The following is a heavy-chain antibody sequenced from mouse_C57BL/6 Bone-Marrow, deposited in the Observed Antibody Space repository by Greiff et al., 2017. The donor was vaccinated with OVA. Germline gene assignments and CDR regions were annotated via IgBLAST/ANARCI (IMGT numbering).Heavy chain of an antibody. CDR1: GFTFTDYY. CDR3: ASLHYEFYAMDY. CDR2: IRNKANGYKT. J-gene: IGHJ4*01. V-gene: IGHV7-3*01. D-gene: IGHD2-4*01. Sequence: EVMLVEPGGGLVQPGGSLSLSCAASGFTFTDYYMSWVRQPPGQALEWFGFIRNKANGYKTEYSASVKGRFTISRDNSQRILYLQMNALRAKDSAAYYCASLHYEFYAMDYWGQGTSVTVSS.